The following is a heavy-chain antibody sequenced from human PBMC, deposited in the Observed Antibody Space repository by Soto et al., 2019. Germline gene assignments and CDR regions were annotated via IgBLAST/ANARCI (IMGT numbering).Heavy chain of an antibody. V-gene: IGHV3-48*01. Sequence: GGSLRLSCAASGFTFSSYSMNWVRQAPGKGLEWVSYISSSSSTIYYADSVKGRFTISRDNAKNSLYLQMNSLRAEDTAVYYCARASDYYGSGSYLPYYYYMDVWGKGTTVTVSS. D-gene: IGHD3-10*01. CDR1: GFTFSSYS. J-gene: IGHJ6*03. CDR2: ISSSSSTI. CDR3: ARASDYYGSGSYLPYYYYMDV.